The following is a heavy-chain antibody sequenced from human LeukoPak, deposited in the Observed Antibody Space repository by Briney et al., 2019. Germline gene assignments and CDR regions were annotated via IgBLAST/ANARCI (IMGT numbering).Heavy chain of an antibody. Sequence: ASVKVSCKASGYTFTSYAMHWVRQAPGQRLEWMGWINAGNGNTKYSQKFQGRVTITRDTSASTAYMELSSLRSEDTAVYYCARLYGGNSGFDYWGQGTLVTVSS. CDR2: INAGNGNT. V-gene: IGHV1-3*01. J-gene: IGHJ4*02. CDR3: ARLYGGNSGFDY. D-gene: IGHD4-23*01. CDR1: GYTFTSYA.